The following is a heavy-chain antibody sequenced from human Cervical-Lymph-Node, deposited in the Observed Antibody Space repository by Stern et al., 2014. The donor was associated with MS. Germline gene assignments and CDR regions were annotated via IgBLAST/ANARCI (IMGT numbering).Heavy chain of an antibody. V-gene: IGHV4-59*01. CDR2: IYYTGST. Sequence: QVQLQESGPGLVKPSETLSLTCSVSGTSTISNYLSWFRQSPGKGLEWIGNIYYTGSTNYNPSLKSRVSMSVDTSKNQFSVKVTSVTAEDTAVYYCARLAASSSGPFDYWGQGTLVTVSS. CDR1: GTSTISNY. D-gene: IGHD3-22*01. CDR3: ARLAASSSGPFDY. J-gene: IGHJ4*02.